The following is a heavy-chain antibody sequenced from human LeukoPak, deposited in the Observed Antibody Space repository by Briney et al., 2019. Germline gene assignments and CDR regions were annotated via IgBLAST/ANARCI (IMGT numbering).Heavy chain of an antibody. CDR1: GFTFSGYS. V-gene: IGHV3-21*04. Sequence: GGSLRLSCAASGFTFSGYSMNWVRQAPGKGLEWVSSISSSSSYIYYADSVKGRFTISRDSSKNTLYLQMNSLRAEDTAVYYCAKVWGPAAVYDYWGQGTLVTVSS. CDR2: ISSSSSYI. J-gene: IGHJ4*02. CDR3: AKVWGPAAVYDY. D-gene: IGHD6-13*01.